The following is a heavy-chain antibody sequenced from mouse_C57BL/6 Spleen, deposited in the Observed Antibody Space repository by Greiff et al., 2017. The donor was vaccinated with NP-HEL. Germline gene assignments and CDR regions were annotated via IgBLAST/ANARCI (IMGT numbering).Heavy chain of an antibody. J-gene: IGHJ4*01. CDR1: GYTFTDYY. V-gene: IGHV1-19*01. D-gene: IGHD2-4*01. CDR3: ARKDDYDGYAMDY. CDR2: INPYNGGT. Sequence: VQLKESGPVLVKPGASVKMSCKASGYTFTDYYMNWVKQSHGKSLEWIGVINPYNGGTSYNQKFKGKATLTVDKSSSTAYMELNSLTSEDSAVYYCARKDDYDGYAMDYWGQGTSVTVSS.